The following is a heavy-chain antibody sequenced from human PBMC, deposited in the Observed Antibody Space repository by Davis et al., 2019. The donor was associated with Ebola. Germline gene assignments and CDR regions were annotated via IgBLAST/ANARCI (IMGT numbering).Heavy chain of an antibody. CDR2: INNDGSST. Sequence: GESLKISCAVSGFTFSNYWMHWVRQAPGKGLVWVSRINNDGSSTSYADSVKGRSTISRDNAKNTLYLQMNSLRAEDAAVYYCARGGNWFDSWGQGTLVTVSA. J-gene: IGHJ5*01. CDR3: ARGGNWFDS. D-gene: IGHD2-15*01. V-gene: IGHV3-74*01. CDR1: GFTFSNYW.